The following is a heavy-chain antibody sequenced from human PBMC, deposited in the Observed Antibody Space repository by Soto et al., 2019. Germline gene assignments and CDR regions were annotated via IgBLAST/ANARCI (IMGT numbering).Heavy chain of an antibody. J-gene: IGHJ3*01. D-gene: IGHD2-15*01. CDR1: GGSFSGYY. CDR3: ARFSSKILGYCSGGSCPPGYDH. CDR2: INHSGST. V-gene: IGHV4-34*01. Sequence: SETLSLTCAVYGGSFSGYYWSWIRQPPGKGLEWIGEINHSGSTNYNPSLKSRVTISVGTSKNQFSLKLSSVTAADTAVYYCARFSSKILGYCSGGSCPPGYDHWGQGTMVTVSS.